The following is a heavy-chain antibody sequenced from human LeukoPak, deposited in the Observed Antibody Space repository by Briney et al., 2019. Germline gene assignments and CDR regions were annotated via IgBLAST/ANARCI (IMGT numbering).Heavy chain of an antibody. CDR1: GYTLTELS. J-gene: IGHJ3*02. Sequence: ASVKVSCKVSGYTLTELSMHWVRQAPGKGLEWMGGFDPEDGETIYAQKFQGRVTMTEDTSTNTAYMELSSLRSEDAAVYYCATIVVVPAAIGDDAFDIWGQGTMVTVSS. CDR3: ATIVVVPAAIGDDAFDI. CDR2: FDPEDGET. V-gene: IGHV1-24*01. D-gene: IGHD2-2*02.